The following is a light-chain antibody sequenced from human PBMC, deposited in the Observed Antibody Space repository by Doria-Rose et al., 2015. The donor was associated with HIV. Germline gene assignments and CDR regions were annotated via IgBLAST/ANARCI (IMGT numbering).Light chain of an antibody. J-gene: IGKJ3*01. CDR3: QQRSNWPPIFT. CDR1: QSVGSH. CDR2: DAS. V-gene: IGKV3-11*01. Sequence: WTQSPTTQSAPARARATLCRRASQSVGSHLAWYHQQPGQAPRLLVYDASNRATGIPARFSGSGPGTDFTLTISSLEPEDFAVYFCQQRSNWPPIFTFGPGTKVDI.